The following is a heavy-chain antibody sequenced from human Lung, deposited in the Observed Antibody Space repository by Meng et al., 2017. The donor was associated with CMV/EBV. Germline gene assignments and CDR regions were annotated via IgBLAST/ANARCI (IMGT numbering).Heavy chain of an antibody. Sequence: SVQVSCXASGYTFTCYYLHWVRQPPGQGLEWMGWINSKIGDANYTQKFQGRVIVTRDTSINTAYMELKRLTYDDTAVYFCARKVFRASDAFDIWGQGTMVTVSS. CDR3: ARKVFRASDAFDI. CDR1: GYTFTCYY. V-gene: IGHV1-2*02. J-gene: IGHJ3*02. CDR2: INSKIGDA.